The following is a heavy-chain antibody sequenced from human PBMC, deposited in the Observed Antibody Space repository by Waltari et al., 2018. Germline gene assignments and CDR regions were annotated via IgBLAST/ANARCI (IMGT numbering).Heavy chain of an antibody. CDR1: GYSFTGYY. CDR2: INPNGGLP. Sequence: QVQLLQSGDEVKKPGDSVKVSCKASGYSFTGYYLHWARQAPGQGPEWLGRINPNGGLPDDAPRFQGRVTMTTDLSTTTVYMELSGLSPDDTAIYYCARRGGSYYYNGLDVWGQGATVTVSS. J-gene: IGHJ6*02. V-gene: IGHV1-2*06. CDR3: ARRGGSYYYNGLDV. D-gene: IGHD3-10*01.